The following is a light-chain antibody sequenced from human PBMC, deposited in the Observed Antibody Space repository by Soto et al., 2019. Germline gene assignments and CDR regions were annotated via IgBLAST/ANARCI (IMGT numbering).Light chain of an antibody. CDR1: QRVSNTY. CDR3: QRRNTRTIT. J-gene: IGKJ5*01. V-gene: IGKV3D-20*02. CDR2: VAS. Sequence: DIVLAQSPCSLSLSPGERATLTCRASQRVSNTYLAWYQQKPGQAPRLLIYVASSRSTGIPARFSGSGSGTEFTLTISMLQSEVLAYYYRQRRNTRTITFGQGTRLEIK.